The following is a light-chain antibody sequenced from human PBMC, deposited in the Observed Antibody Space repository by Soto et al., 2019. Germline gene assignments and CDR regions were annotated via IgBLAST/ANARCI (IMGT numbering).Light chain of an antibody. Sequence: NVLTQSPGTLSLSPGQRATLSCRASQSLSGNYLAWYQQKPGQAPRVLIYRASIRATGIPDRFSGSGSGTDFNLTISRLEPEDFDVYHCQQYGSSPWTFGQGTKV. J-gene: IGKJ1*01. CDR2: RAS. CDR1: QSLSGNY. CDR3: QQYGSSPWT. V-gene: IGKV3-20*01.